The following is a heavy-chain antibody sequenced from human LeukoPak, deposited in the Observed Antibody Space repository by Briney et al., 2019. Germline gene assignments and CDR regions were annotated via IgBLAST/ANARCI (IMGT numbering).Heavy chain of an antibody. CDR1: GLTFSSYW. CDR2: INSDGSST. D-gene: IGHD5-24*01. J-gene: IGHJ4*02. Sequence: SGGSLRLSCAASGLTFSSYWMHWVRQAPGKGLVWVSRINSDGSSTSYADSVKGRFTISRDNAKNTLYLQMNSLRAEDTAVYYCAREGRRQMATTFDYWGQGTLVTVSS. CDR3: AREGRRQMATTFDY. V-gene: IGHV3-74*01.